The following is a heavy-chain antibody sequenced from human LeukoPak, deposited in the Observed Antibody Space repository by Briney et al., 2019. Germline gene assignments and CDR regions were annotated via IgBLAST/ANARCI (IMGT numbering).Heavy chain of an antibody. Sequence: PSETLSLTCTVSGGSITSYYWSWIRQPPGKGLEYIGYIYSTGSTSYIPSLKSRVTMSVDTSKNQFSLTLTSVTAADTAVYYCARAFWSGYYYVFDYWGQGALVTVSP. D-gene: IGHD3-3*01. J-gene: IGHJ4*02. V-gene: IGHV4-59*01. CDR3: ARAFWSGYYYVFDY. CDR1: GGSITSYY. CDR2: IYSTGST.